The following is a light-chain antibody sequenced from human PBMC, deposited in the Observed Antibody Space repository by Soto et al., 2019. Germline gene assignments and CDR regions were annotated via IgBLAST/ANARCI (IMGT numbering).Light chain of an antibody. J-gene: IGKJ1*01. CDR1: QSVSASY. CDR2: DAS. CDR3: QHYGGSLWT. V-gene: IGKV3-20*01. Sequence: EIVLTQSPGTLSLSPGERATLSCRASQSVSASYLAWYQQKPGQAPRLLIYDASSRATGIPDRFSGSGSGTDFTLTISRLEPEDFAVYYCQHYGGSLWTFGQGTKVEIQ.